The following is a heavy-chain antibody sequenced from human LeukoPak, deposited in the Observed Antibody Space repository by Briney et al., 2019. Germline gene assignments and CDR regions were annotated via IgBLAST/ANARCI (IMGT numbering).Heavy chain of an antibody. CDR2: ISYDGSNK. Sequence: RPGGSLRLSCAASGFTFSSYAMHWVRQAPGKGLEWVAVISYDGSNKYYADSVKGRFTISRDNSKNTVFLQLKSLRAEDTAVYYCASNKEVFYDSSGGYWGQGTLVTVSS. CDR3: ASNKEVFYDSSGGY. CDR1: GFTFSSYA. D-gene: IGHD3-22*01. J-gene: IGHJ4*02. V-gene: IGHV3-30-3*01.